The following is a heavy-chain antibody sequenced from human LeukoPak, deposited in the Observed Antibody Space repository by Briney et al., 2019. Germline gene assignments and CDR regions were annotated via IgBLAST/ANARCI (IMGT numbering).Heavy chain of an antibody. J-gene: IGHJ3*02. Sequence: PGGSLRLSCAASGFTFDDYAMHWVRQAPGKGLEWVSLISWDGGSTYYADSVKGRFTISRDNSKNSLYLQMNSLRAEDAALYYCAKDMDYYDSSGYYHGDAFDIWGQGTMVTVSS. V-gene: IGHV3-43D*03. CDR3: AKDMDYYDSSGYYHGDAFDI. CDR1: GFTFDDYA. D-gene: IGHD3-22*01. CDR2: ISWDGGST.